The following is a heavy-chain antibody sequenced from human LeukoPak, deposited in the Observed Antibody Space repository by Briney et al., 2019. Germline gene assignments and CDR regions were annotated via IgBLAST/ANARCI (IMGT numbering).Heavy chain of an antibody. V-gene: IGHV3-23*01. Sequence: PGGSLRLSCAASGFTFSSYAMSWVRQAPGKGLEWVSAISGSGGSTYYADSVKGRFTISRDNSKNTLYLQMNGLRADETAIYYCARAPGGFHGDYSPIAYWGQGTLVTVSS. CDR3: ARAPGGFHGDYSPIAY. CDR1: GFTFSSYA. D-gene: IGHD4-17*01. J-gene: IGHJ4*02. CDR2: ISGSGGST.